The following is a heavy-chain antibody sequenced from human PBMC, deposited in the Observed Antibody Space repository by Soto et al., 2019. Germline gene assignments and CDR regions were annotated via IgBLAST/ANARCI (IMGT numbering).Heavy chain of an antibody. D-gene: IGHD2-8*01. V-gene: IGHV5-10-1*01. CDR3: SRLTGWCEEMDYWCRHF. Sequence: KGLEWMGRIDPSDSCTNYSPSFQGHVTISADKSNSTAYLQWSSLKASDTAMYYCSRLTGWCEEMDYWCRHFWGKGTTVSV. CDR2: IDPSDSCT. J-gene: IGHJ6*03.